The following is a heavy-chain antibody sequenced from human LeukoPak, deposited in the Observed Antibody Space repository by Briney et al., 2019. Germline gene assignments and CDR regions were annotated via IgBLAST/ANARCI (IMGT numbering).Heavy chain of an antibody. Sequence: QPGGSLRLSCAASGFTFSSFSMNWVRQAPGKGLEWVSTVSTSGASTYYADSVKGRFTISRDNSENTLYLQMNSLRAEDTAVYYCAKKGYVGSGTYSYYFDYWGQGTLVTVSS. CDR3: AKKGYVGSGTYSYYFDY. CDR2: VSTSGAST. V-gene: IGHV3-23*01. J-gene: IGHJ4*02. D-gene: IGHD3-10*01. CDR1: GFTFSSFS.